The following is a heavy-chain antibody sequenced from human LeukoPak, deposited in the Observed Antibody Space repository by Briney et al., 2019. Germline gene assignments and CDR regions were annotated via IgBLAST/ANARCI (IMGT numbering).Heavy chain of an antibody. J-gene: IGHJ4*02. CDR3: ARGTYYGSGFTMSPD. D-gene: IGHD3-10*01. CDR2: IYTSGST. CDR1: GGSISSGSYY. V-gene: IGHV4-61*02. Sequence: SETLSLTCTVSGGSISSGSYYWSWIRQPAGKGLEWIGRIYTSGSTNYNPSLKSRVTISVDTSKNQFPLKLSSVTAADTAVYYCARGTYYGSGFTMSPDWGQGTLVTVSS.